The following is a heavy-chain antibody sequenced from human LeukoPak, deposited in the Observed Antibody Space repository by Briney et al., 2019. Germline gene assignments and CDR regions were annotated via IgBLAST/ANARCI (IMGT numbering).Heavy chain of an antibody. D-gene: IGHD6-19*01. CDR1: GGTFSSYT. CDR3: ARGSRQWLVRLDY. J-gene: IGHJ4*02. Sequence: SVKVSCKASGGTFSSYTISWVRQAPGQGLEWMGRIIPIFGTANYAQKFQGRVTITTDESTSTGYMELSSLRSEDTAVYYCARGSRQWLVRLDYWGQGTLVTVSS. CDR2: IIPIFGTA. V-gene: IGHV1-69*05.